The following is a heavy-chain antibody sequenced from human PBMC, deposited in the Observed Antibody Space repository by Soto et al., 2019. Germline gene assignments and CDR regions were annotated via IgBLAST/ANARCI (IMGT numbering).Heavy chain of an antibody. V-gene: IGHV1-24*01. Sequence: GASVKVSCKVSGYTLTELSMHWVRQAPGKGLEWMGGFDPEDGETIYAQKFQGRVTMTRDTSAGTAYMELSSLRSEDTAVYYCVIQRSGVVYRGQGTLVTVSS. CDR3: VIQRSGVVY. CDR2: FDPEDGET. D-gene: IGHD2-15*01. J-gene: IGHJ4*02. CDR1: GYTLTELS.